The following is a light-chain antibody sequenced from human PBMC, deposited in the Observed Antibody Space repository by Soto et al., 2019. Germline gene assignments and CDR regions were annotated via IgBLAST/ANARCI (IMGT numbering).Light chain of an antibody. Sequence: QSVLTQPASVSGSPGQSISISCTGTNSDVGGYNYVSWYQQHPGKAPELMIYEVSHRPSGVSNRFSGSKSDNTASLTISGLQAEDEADYYCSSHTSISRLYVFGTGTKVTV. CDR2: EVS. CDR3: SSHTSISRLYV. V-gene: IGLV2-14*01. CDR1: NSDVGGYNY. J-gene: IGLJ1*01.